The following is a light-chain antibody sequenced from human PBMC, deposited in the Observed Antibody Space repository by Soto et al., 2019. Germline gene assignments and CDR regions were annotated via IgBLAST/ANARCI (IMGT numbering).Light chain of an antibody. CDR1: QDISNY. Sequence: DIQMTQSPSSLSASVGDRVTITCQASQDISNYLNWYQQKPGKAPKLLIYDASNLETGVPSRFSGSGSGTDFTFTISSLQAEDIATYYCQQYDNLPRKTFGPGTKVDIK. CDR2: DAS. CDR3: QQYDNLPRKT. V-gene: IGKV1-33*01. J-gene: IGKJ3*01.